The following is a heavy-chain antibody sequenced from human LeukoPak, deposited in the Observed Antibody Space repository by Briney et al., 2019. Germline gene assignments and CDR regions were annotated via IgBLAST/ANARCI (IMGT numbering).Heavy chain of an antibody. CDR3: ARVAKERVAGVYFFYY. V-gene: IGHV3-13*01. J-gene: IGHJ4*02. CDR2: IGTAGDT. CDR1: GSTFSDYD. D-gene: IGHD1-1*01. Sequence: PGGSLRLSCAASGSTFSDYDMHWVRQPTGKGLEWVSAIGTAGDTSYTASVKGRFTISRENAKNSLYLQMNSLRAGDTAVYYCARVAKERVAGVYFFYYWAREPWSPSPQ.